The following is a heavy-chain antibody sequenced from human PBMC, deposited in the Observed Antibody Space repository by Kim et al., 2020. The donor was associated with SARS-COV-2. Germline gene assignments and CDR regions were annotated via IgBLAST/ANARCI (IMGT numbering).Heavy chain of an antibody. D-gene: IGHD6-6*01. CDR1: GYTFINYY. Sequence: ASVKFSCKASGYTFINYYVHWVRQAPGQGLEWMGIINPRLASRTYAQKFQGRVTMTRDTSTSTVYMELSSLRSDDTALYFCVRERGGIVARPQFDSFDIWGQGTMVTVSS. V-gene: IGHV1-46*01. J-gene: IGHJ3*02. CDR2: INPRLASR. CDR3: VRERGGIVARPQFDSFDI.